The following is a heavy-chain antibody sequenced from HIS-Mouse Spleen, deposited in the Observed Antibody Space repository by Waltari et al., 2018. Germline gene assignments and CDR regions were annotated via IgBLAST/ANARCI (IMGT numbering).Heavy chain of an antibody. Sequence: EVQLVESGGGLVQPGGSLRLSRAASGFTLSSYWISWVRRAPGKGREWVANIKQDGSEKYYVDSVKGRLTISRDNAKNSLYLQMNSLRAEDTAVYYCARDLGGGLWYFDLWGRGTLVTVSS. D-gene: IGHD3-16*01. CDR1: GFTLSSYW. J-gene: IGHJ2*01. CDR2: IKQDGSEK. CDR3: ARDLGGGLWYFDL. V-gene: IGHV3-7*01.